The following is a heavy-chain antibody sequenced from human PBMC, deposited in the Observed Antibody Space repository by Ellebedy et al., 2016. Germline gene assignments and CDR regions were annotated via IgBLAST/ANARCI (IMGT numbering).Heavy chain of an antibody. V-gene: IGHV3-21*01. J-gene: IGHJ6*02. Sequence: GGSLRLSCAASGFTFSSYAMAWVRQAPGKGLEWVSSISSSSSYIYYADSVKGRFTISRDNAKNTLYLQMNSLRAEDTAMYFCAKAHSGSTSDTHFGMDVWGQGTTVTVSS. CDR2: ISSSSSYI. D-gene: IGHD1-26*01. CDR3: AKAHSGSTSDTHFGMDV. CDR1: GFTFSSYA.